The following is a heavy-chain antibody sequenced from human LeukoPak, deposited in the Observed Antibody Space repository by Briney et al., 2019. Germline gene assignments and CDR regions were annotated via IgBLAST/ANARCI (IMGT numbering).Heavy chain of an antibody. D-gene: IGHD6-13*01. J-gene: IGHJ4*02. CDR2: INAYNGNT. Sequence: GASVKVSCKASGYTFNHYGISWVRQAPGPPLEWIGWINAYNGNTKYAQKLQRRVTMTTDTSTSTAYMDLRSLRSDDTAIYYCARDSSGYSSSWVDYWGQGTLVTVSS. CDR1: GYTFNHYG. V-gene: IGHV1-18*01. CDR3: ARDSSGYSSSWVDY.